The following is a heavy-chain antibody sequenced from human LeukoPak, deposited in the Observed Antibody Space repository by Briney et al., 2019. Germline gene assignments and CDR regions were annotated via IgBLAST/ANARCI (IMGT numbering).Heavy chain of an antibody. D-gene: IGHD3-22*01. Sequence: SETLSLTCTVSGHSISSYYWSWIRQPPGKGLEWIGFIYYSGSTNYNPSLKSRVTISVDTSKNQFSLKLSSVTAADTAVYYCARDVYYYDSSGYNDAFDIWGQGTMVTVSS. CDR3: ARDVYYYDSSGYNDAFDI. CDR1: GHSISSYY. CDR2: IYYSGST. V-gene: IGHV4-59*01. J-gene: IGHJ3*02.